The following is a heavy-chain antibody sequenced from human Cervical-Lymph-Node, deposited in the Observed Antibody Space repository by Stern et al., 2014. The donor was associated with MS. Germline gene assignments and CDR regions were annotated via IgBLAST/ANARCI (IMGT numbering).Heavy chain of an antibody. J-gene: IGHJ1*01. Sequence: VQLVQSGTAVKKPGSSVKVSCKASGGTFSINTISWVRQAPGQGLEWMGGIIPMFGTPNYAQKFQGRVTVTRDTSANTAYMELSSLTSEDTAVYYCATGLSTISFLLRHWGQGTLVTVSS. CDR1: GGTFSINT. V-gene: IGHV1-69*05. CDR3: ATGLSTISFLLRH. D-gene: IGHD2-2*01. CDR2: IIPMFGTP.